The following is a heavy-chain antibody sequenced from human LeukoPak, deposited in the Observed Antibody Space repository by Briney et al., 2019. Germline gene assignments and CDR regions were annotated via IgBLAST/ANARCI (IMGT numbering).Heavy chain of an antibody. CDR3: ARGGSSGDGYNLDGFDY. V-gene: IGHV3-23*01. CDR2: ISGSGGST. CDR1: GFTFSSYA. D-gene: IGHD5-24*01. J-gene: IGHJ4*02. Sequence: PGGSLRLSCAASGFTFSSYAMSWVRQAPGKGLEWVSAISGSGGSTYYADSVKGRFTISRDNSKNTLYLQMNSLRAEDTAVYYCARGGSSGDGYNLDGFDYWGQGTLVTVSS.